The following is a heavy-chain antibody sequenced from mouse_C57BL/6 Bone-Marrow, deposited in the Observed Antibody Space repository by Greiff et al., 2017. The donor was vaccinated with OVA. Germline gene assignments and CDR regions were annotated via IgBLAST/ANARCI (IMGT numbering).Heavy chain of an antibody. J-gene: IGHJ3*01. CDR1: GFTFSSYG. CDR3: ARHGDLHYYGSSYGFFAY. Sequence: EVKLVESGGDLVKPGGSLKLSCAASGFTFSSYGMSWVRQTPDKRLEWVATISSGGSYTYYPDSVKGRFTISRDNAKNTLYLQMSILKSEDTAMYYCARHGDLHYYGSSYGFFAYWGQGTLVTVSA. D-gene: IGHD1-1*01. CDR2: ISSGGSYT. V-gene: IGHV5-6*01.